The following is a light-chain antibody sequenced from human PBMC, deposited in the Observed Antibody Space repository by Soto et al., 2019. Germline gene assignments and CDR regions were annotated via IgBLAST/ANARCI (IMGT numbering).Light chain of an antibody. CDR1: SSDVGGYNY. CDR2: EVS. CDR3: NSYTSKSTGV. V-gene: IGLV2-14*01. J-gene: IGLJ1*01. Sequence: QSALTQPASVSGSPGQSITISCTGTSSDVGGYNYVSWYQQFPGKAPKLMIYEVSNRPSGVSDRFSGSKSGNTASLTISGLQAEDEADYYCNSYTSKSTGVFGTGTKVTVL.